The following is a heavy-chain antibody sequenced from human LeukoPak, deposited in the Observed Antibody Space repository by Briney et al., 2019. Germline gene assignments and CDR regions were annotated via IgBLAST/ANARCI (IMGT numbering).Heavy chain of an antibody. J-gene: IGHJ6*03. Sequence: SETLSLTCSVSGGSIRSGDHHWAWGRQPPGKGLEFIGSLDESGRPYYNRPLKSRVSISVDTSGKQFSLNLTSVTAADTAVYFCARDLGGYPFFMDVWGRGTTVIVSS. V-gene: IGHV4-39*07. CDR3: ARDLGGYPFFMDV. CDR2: LDESGRP. CDR1: GGSIRSGDHH. D-gene: IGHD2-15*01.